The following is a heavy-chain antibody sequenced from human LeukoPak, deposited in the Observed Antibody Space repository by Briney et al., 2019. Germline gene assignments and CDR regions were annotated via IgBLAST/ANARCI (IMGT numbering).Heavy chain of an antibody. J-gene: IGHJ4*02. Sequence: GASVKVSCKASGYTFSNYGIAWVRQAPGQGLEWMGWISGYNGNTNYAQKLQGRVSMTTDTSTTTAYMELRSLTSDDTALYYCARSSLGTITAGPFDYWGQGTLVTVSS. V-gene: IGHV1-18*01. CDR1: GYTFSNYG. D-gene: IGHD5-12*01. CDR2: ISGYNGNT. CDR3: ARSSLGTITAGPFDY.